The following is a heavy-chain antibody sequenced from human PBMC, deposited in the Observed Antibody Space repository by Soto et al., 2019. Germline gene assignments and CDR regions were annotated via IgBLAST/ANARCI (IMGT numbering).Heavy chain of an antibody. CDR1: GFTFSSYA. CDR3: AKDGAYSSGWDHYFDY. V-gene: IGHV3-23*01. J-gene: IGHJ4*02. D-gene: IGHD6-19*01. CDR2: ISGSGGST. Sequence: EVQLLESGGGLVQPGGSLRLSCAASGFTFSSYAMSWVRQAPGKGLEWVSAISGSGGSTYYADSVKGRFTISRDNSKNPLYQQMNSLRAEDTAVYYCAKDGAYSSGWDHYFDYWGQGTLVTVSS.